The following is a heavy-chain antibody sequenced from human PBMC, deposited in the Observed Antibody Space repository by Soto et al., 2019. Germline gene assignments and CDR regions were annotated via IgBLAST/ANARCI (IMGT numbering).Heavy chain of an antibody. CDR3: ARDNQWSQPDYGMDV. J-gene: IGHJ6*02. CDR1: GGTFSSYA. CDR2: IIPIFGTA. Sequence: ASVKVSCKASGGTFSSYAISWVRQAPGQGLEWMGGIIPIFGTANYAQKFQGRVTITADESTSTAYMELSSLRSEDTAVYYCARDNQWSQPDYGMDVWGQGTTVTVSS. D-gene: IGHD2-15*01. V-gene: IGHV1-69*13.